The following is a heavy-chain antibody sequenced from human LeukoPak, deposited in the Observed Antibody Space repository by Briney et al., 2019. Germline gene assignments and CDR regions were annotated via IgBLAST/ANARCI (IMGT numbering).Heavy chain of an antibody. CDR2: ISGSGGST. D-gene: IGHD1-26*01. CDR3: AKRQGIVGVPDAFDI. J-gene: IGHJ3*02. V-gene: IGHV3-23*01. Sequence: GGSLRLSCAASGFTFSSYATSWVRQAPGKGLEWVSAISGSGGSTYYADSVKGRFTISRDNSKNTLYLQMNSLRAEDTAVYYCAKRQGIVGVPDAFDIWGQGTMVTVSS. CDR1: GFTFSSYA.